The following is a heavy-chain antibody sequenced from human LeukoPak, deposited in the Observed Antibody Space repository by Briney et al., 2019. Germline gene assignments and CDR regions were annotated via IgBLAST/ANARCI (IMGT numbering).Heavy chain of an antibody. Sequence: SETLSLTCTVSGGSISSYYWSWIRQPPGKGLEWIGYIYYSGSTNYNPSLKSRVTISVDTPKNQFSLKLSSVTAADTAVYYCARDGGRTSSDAVEIWGQGTMVIVSS. CDR1: GGSISSYY. CDR3: ARDGGRTSSDAVEI. CDR2: IYYSGST. J-gene: IGHJ3*02. V-gene: IGHV4-59*01. D-gene: IGHD2-2*01.